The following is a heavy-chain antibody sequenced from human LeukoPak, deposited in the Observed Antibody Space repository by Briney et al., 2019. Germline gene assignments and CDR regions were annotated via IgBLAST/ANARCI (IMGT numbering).Heavy chain of an antibody. CDR3: ARRQLWGSGGYYFTY. J-gene: IGHJ4*02. Sequence: PSETLSLTCTVSGGSISSYYWSWIRQPPGKGLEWIGYVHYSGSTNYNPSLKSRVTISVDTSKNQFSLKLSSVTTADTAVYYCARRQLWGSGGYYFTYWGQGTLVTVSS. D-gene: IGHD3-22*01. CDR2: VHYSGST. V-gene: IGHV4-59*01. CDR1: GGSISSYY.